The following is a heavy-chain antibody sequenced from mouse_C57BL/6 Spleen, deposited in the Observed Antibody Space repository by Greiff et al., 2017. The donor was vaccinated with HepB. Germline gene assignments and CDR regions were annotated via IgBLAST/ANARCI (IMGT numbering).Heavy chain of an antibody. D-gene: IGHD2-5*01. CDR1: GYSITSGYY. J-gene: IGHJ3*01. Sequence: DVKLQESGPGLVKPSQSLSLTCSVTGYSITSGYYWNWIRQFPGNKLEWMGYISYDGSNNYNPSLKNRISITRDTSKNQFFLKLNSVTTEDTATYYCARGSNYDYWGQGTLVTVSA. CDR3: ARGSNYDY. V-gene: IGHV3-6*01. CDR2: ISYDGSN.